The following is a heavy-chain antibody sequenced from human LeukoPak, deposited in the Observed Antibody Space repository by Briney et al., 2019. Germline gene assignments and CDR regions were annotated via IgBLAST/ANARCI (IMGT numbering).Heavy chain of an antibody. J-gene: IGHJ4*02. V-gene: IGHV1-69-2*01. Sequence: ASVKVSCKVSGYTFTDYYMHWVQQAPGKGLEWMGLVDPEDGETIKAEKFQGRVTITTDTSTDTAYMELSSLRSEDTAVYYCAAELRYSGSYLSYWGQGTLVTVSS. CDR2: VDPEDGET. CDR3: AAELRYSGSYLSY. CDR1: GYTFTDYY. D-gene: IGHD1-26*01.